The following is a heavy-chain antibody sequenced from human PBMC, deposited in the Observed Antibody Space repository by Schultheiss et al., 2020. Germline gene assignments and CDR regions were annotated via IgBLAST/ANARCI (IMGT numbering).Heavy chain of an antibody. Sequence: SQTLSLTCTVSGVSISSRNYYWAWLRQPPGKGLEWIGSIYHSGSTYYNPSLKSRVTISVDTSKNQFSLKLSSVTAADTAVYYCARGGWDYYDSSGYYPAFDYWGQGTLVTVSS. CDR2: IYHSGST. D-gene: IGHD3-22*01. J-gene: IGHJ4*02. V-gene: IGHV4-39*07. CDR3: ARGGWDYYDSSGYYPAFDY. CDR1: GVSISSRNYY.